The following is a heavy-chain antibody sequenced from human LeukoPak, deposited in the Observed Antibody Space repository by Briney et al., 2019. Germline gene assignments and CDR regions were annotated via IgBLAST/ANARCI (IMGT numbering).Heavy chain of an antibody. CDR3: AKDVYSSSWYGYFQH. Sequence: PGGSLRLSCAASGFTFSGFGMTWVRQAPGKGLKWVSGISGSGSSTYYADSVKGRFTISRDNSKNTLYLQMNSLRAEDTAVYYCAKDVYSSSWYGYFQHWGQGTLVTVSS. J-gene: IGHJ1*01. CDR2: ISGSGSST. V-gene: IGHV3-23*01. CDR1: GFTFSGFG. D-gene: IGHD6-13*01.